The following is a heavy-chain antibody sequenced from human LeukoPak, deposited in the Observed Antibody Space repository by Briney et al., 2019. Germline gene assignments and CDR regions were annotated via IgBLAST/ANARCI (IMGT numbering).Heavy chain of an antibody. J-gene: IGHJ4*02. D-gene: IGHD6-19*01. Sequence: PSETLSLTCAVYGESFSGYFWNWIRQPPGKGLEWIGEINHSGSTSNHNPSLKSRVTMSVDTSKNQFSLKLSSVTAADTAVYYCARVVAGMIDYWGQGTLVTVSS. CDR1: GESFSGYF. CDR2: INHSGSTS. V-gene: IGHV4-34*01. CDR3: ARVVAGMIDY.